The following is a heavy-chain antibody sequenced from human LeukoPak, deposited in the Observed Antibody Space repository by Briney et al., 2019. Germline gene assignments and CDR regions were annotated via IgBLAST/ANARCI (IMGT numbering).Heavy chain of an antibody. CDR2: IYPGDSDT. J-gene: IGHJ4*02. CDR1: GYSFTSYW. D-gene: IGHD2-15*01. V-gene: IGHV5-51*01. Sequence: GESLTISCKGSGYSFTSYWIGWVRQTPGKGLEWMGIIYPGDSDTRYSPSFQGQVTISADKSISTAYLQWSSLKASDTAMYYCARPPPLRYCSGGSCPVGYWGQGTLVTVSS. CDR3: ARPPPLRYCSGGSCPVGY.